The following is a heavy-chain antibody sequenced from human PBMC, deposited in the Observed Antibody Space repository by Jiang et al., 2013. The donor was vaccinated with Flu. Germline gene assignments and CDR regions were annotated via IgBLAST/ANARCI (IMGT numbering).Heavy chain of an antibody. V-gene: IGHV1-18*01. D-gene: IGHD2-2*01. J-gene: IGHJ4*02. CDR3: ARDRIGVPAAVY. CDR1: TSYG. CDR2: ISAYNGNT. Sequence: TSYGISWVRQAPGQGLEWMGWISAYNGNTNYAQKLQGRVTMTTDTSTSTAYMELRSLRSDDTAVYYCARDRIGVPAAVYWGQGTLVTVSS.